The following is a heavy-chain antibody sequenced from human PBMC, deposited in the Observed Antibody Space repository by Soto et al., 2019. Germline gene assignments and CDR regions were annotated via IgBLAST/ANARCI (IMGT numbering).Heavy chain of an antibody. J-gene: IGHJ5*02. CDR3: AKGLASVAVDPHLFDP. D-gene: IGHD6-19*01. CDR1: GYTFTSYG. V-gene: IGHV1-18*01. Sequence: QVQLVQSGAEVKKPGASVKVSCKASGYTFTSYGISWVRQAPGQGLEWMGWISAYNGNTNYAQKLQGRVTMTTDTSTRTAYMGLGRLRSDEPAVYFCAKGLASVAVDPHLFDPWGQGTLVTVSS. CDR2: ISAYNGNT.